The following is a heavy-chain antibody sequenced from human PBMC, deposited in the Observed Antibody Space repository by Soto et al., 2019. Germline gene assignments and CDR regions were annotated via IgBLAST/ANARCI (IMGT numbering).Heavy chain of an antibody. CDR1: GFIVSDTY. CDR2: IYSGGST. CDR3: ARDKYYDLWSGYYISYYYYGMDV. Sequence: GGSLRLSCAASGFIVSDTYMSWVRQAPGKGLEWVSVIYSGGSTYYADSVKGRFTISRDNSKNTLYLQMNSLRAEDTAVYYCARDKYYDLWSGYYISYYYYGMDVWGQGTTVTVSS. V-gene: IGHV3-53*01. J-gene: IGHJ6*02. D-gene: IGHD3-3*01.